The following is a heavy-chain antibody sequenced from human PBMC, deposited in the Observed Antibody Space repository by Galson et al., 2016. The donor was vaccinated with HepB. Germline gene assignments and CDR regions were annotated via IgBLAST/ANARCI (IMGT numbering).Heavy chain of an antibody. CDR2: ISTYSGNT. J-gene: IGHJ4*02. CDR1: GYTFTTSG. D-gene: IGHD2/OR15-2a*01. CDR3: ARDVQYRFDS. V-gene: IGHV1-18*01. Sequence: SVKVSCKASGYTFTTSGISWVRQAPGQGLEWMGWISTYSGNTKYAQKFQGGLTLTTDSPTTTAYMELRSLRFDDTALYYCARDVQYRFDSWGQGTLVTVSS.